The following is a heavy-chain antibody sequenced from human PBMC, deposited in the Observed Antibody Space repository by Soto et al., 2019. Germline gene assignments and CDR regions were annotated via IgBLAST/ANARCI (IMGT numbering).Heavy chain of an antibody. V-gene: IGHV4-39*01. CDR1: GDSISSRSYY. CDR2: IYYSGST. CDR3: ARQRKSVVTQAYFDV. Sequence: SETLSLTCTVTGDSISSRSYYWGWIRQPPGKGLEWIGSIYYSGSTYNNPSLRSRVSMSIDTSKDQFSLKLKSVTAADTAVYFCARQRKSVVTQAYFDVWGTGPQVTVS. D-gene: IGHD2-21*02. J-gene: IGHJ4*02.